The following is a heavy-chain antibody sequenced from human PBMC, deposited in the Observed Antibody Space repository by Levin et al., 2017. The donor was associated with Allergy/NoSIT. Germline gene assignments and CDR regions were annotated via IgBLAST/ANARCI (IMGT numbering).Heavy chain of an antibody. V-gene: IGHV3-53*01. Sequence: TGESLKISCAVSGFSVSRKYMSWVRQAPGKGLEWVSVIYSGGSTYYADSVKGRFTISRDNSKNTLYLQMNSLRAEDTAVYYCAREAYGSGSDYNERGGMDVWGQGTTVTVSS. CDR1: GFSVSRKY. D-gene: IGHD3-10*01. J-gene: IGHJ6*02. CDR2: IYSGGST. CDR3: AREAYGSGSDYNERGGMDV.